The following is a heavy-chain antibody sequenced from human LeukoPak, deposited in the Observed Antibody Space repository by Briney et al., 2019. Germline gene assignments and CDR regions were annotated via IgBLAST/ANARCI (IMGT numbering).Heavy chain of an antibody. CDR2: INSDGSST. CDR1: GFTFSSYW. V-gene: IGHV3-74*01. CDR3: ARDSPYYYDSSGFDY. Sequence: GGSLRLSCAASGFTFSSYWMHWVRQAPGKGLVWVSRINSDGSSTSYADSVKGRFTIPRDNAKNTLYLQMNSLRAEDTAVYYCARDSPYYYDSSGFDYWGQGTLVTVSS. J-gene: IGHJ4*02. D-gene: IGHD3-22*01.